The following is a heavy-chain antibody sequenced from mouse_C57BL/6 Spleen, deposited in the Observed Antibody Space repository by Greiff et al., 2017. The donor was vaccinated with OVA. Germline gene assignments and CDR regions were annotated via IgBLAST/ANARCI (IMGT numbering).Heavy chain of an antibody. Sequence: EVNVVESGGGLVKPGGSLKLSCAASGFTFSSYAMSWVRQTPEKRLEWVATISDGGSYTYYPDNVKGRFTISRDNAKNNLYLQMSHLKSEDTAIYYCASANWDGYFDVWGTGTTVTVSS. CDR2: ISDGGSYT. CDR3: ASANWDGYFDV. CDR1: GFTFSSYA. V-gene: IGHV5-4*03. D-gene: IGHD4-1*02. J-gene: IGHJ1*03.